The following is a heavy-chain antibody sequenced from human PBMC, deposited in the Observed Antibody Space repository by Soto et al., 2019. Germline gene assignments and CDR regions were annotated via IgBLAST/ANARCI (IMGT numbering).Heavy chain of an antibody. D-gene: IGHD4-4*01. J-gene: IGHJ3*02. CDR2: IYPGDSDT. CDR3: ARLYLGKAYSHYMPPDAFDI. CDR1: GCSFTSYW. Sequence: GEALKISCKGSGCSFTSYWIGWVRQMPGKGLEWMGIIYPGDSDTRYSPSFQGQVTISADKSISTAYLQWSSLKASDTAMYYCARLYLGKAYSHYMPPDAFDIWGQGTMVTVSS. V-gene: IGHV5-51*01.